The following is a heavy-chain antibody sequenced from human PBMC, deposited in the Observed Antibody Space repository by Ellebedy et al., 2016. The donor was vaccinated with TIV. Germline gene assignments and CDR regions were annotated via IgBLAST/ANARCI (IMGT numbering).Heavy chain of an antibody. J-gene: IGHJ4*02. CDR1: GFTFSSYA. Sequence: GESLKISCAASGFTFSSYAMSWVRQAPGKGLEWVSGISGSGGSTYYADSVKGRFTISRENAKNSLYLQMNSLRAGDTAVYYCARGGVGAVAGMRVYYFDYWGQGTLVTVSS. CDR3: ARGGVGAVAGMRVYYFDY. CDR2: ISGSGGST. V-gene: IGHV3-23*01. D-gene: IGHD6-19*01.